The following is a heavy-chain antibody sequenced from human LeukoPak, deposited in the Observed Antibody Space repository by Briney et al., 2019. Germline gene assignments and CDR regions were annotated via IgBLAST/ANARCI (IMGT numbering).Heavy chain of an antibody. CDR3: ARAYDIVGATELDY. D-gene: IGHD1-26*01. CDR1: GFTFSSYS. J-gene: IGHJ4*02. Sequence: RGSLSLSCAASGFTFSSYSMNWARQAPGQGLEWVSSISSSSSYIYYADSVKGRFTISRDNAKNSLYLQMNSLRAEDTAVYYCARAYDIVGATELDYWGQGTLVTVSS. V-gene: IGHV3-21*01. CDR2: ISSSSSYI.